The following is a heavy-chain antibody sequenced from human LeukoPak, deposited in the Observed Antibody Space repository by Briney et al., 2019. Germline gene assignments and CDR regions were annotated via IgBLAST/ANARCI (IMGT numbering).Heavy chain of an antibody. CDR3: ARAGEYYDILTGYYLTHYYFDY. D-gene: IGHD3-9*01. CDR2: IYYSGST. CDR1: GYSISSVYY. V-gene: IGHV4-38-2*02. Sequence: PSETLSLTCTVSGYSISSVYYWGWIRQPPGKGLEWSGSIYYSGSTYYNPSLQSRVTLPVDTSKKQLSLKLSSATAPHPAVYYCARAGEYYDILTGYYLTHYYFDYLGQGTLVTVSS. J-gene: IGHJ4*02.